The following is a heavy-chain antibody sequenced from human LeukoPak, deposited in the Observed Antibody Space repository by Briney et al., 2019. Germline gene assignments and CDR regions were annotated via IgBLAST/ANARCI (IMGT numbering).Heavy chain of an antibody. CDR3: ARSGYTTRRHAAFDI. V-gene: IGHV4-39*07. CDR1: GDSISSSDYY. D-gene: IGHD6-13*01. J-gene: IGHJ3*02. Sequence: SETLSLTCTVSGDSISSSDYYWAWIRQPPGKGLEWIGNIYYNGNTYYNSSLKSRVSISIDTSKKQFSLRLNAVTAADTAVYYCARSGYTTRRHAAFDIWGQGTMVAVSS. CDR2: IYYNGNT.